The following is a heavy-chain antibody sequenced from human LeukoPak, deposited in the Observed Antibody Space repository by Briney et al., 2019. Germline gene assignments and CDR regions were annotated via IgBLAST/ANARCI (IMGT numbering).Heavy chain of an antibody. V-gene: IGHV3-53*01. J-gene: IGHJ4*02. Sequence: GGSLRLSCAVSGFTVSNDYMSWVRQAPGKGLEWVSVIYGGGDTYYADSVKGRFTISRDNTKNTLYLQMNSLRAEDTAVYYCARGSQYCSHINCITLDYWGQGTLVTVSS. D-gene: IGHD2-15*01. CDR1: GFTVSNDY. CDR3: ARGSQYCSHINCITLDY. CDR2: IYGGGDT.